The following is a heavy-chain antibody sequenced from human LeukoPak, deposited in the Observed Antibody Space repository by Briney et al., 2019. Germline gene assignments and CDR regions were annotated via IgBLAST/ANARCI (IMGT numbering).Heavy chain of an antibody. CDR3: ARRAYSSGWYYFDH. V-gene: IGHV4-59*08. J-gene: IGHJ4*02. CDR1: GASISCYY. Sequence: PSETLSLTCTVSGASISCYYWSWIRQPPGKGVLWIGDIYYSGSTNYNPSLKSRVTISVDTSKNQFSLKLNTVTAADTAEYYCARRAYSSGWYYFDHWGQGTLVTGSS. D-gene: IGHD6-19*01. CDR2: IYYSGST.